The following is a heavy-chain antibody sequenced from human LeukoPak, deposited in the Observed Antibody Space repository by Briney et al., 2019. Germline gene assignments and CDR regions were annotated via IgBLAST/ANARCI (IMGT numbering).Heavy chain of an antibody. CDR2: IYYSGST. D-gene: IGHD5-18*01. Sequence: TSETLSLTCTVSGGSISSYYWSWIRQPPGKGLEWIGYIYYSGSTNYNPSLKSRVTISVDTSKNQFSLKLSSVTAADTAVYYCARADTAMVFDYWGQGTLVTVSS. CDR3: ARADTAMVFDY. V-gene: IGHV4-59*01. J-gene: IGHJ4*02. CDR1: GGSISSYY.